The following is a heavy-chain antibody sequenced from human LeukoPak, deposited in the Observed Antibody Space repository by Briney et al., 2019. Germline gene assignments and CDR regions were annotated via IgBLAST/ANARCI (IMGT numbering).Heavy chain of an antibody. CDR1: GFTFSSYA. Sequence: PGGSLRLSCAPSGFTFSSYAMSCVREAPGRGLGCVSDISGSGGRKYSADSVRGRSPISRENSKKTLYLQMNSLRAEDTAVYYCAKGGVLYYYDSSGTTTFDVWGKGTTVTVSS. CDR2: ISGSGGRK. CDR3: AKGGVLYYYDSSGTTTFDV. J-gene: IGHJ6*04. V-gene: IGHV3-23*01. D-gene: IGHD3-22*01.